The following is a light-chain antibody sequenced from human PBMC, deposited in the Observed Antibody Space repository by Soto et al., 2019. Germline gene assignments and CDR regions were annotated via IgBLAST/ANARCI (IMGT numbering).Light chain of an antibody. J-gene: IGKJ4*01. CDR1: QSISRY. Sequence: DIQMTQSPSSLSASVGDRVTITCRASQSISRYLNWYRQKPGKAPKLLIYAASSLQSGVPSRFSGSGSGTNFTLTIRSLQTEDFATYYCRQTYSIPLTVGGGTKVDIK. CDR2: AAS. V-gene: IGKV1-39*01. CDR3: RQTYSIPLT.